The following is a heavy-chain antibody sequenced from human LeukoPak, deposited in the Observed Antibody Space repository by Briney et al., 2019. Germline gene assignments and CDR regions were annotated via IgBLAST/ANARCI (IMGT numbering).Heavy chain of an antibody. D-gene: IGHD6-13*01. J-gene: IGHJ4*02. V-gene: IGHV3-23*01. CDR3: AKRKSGLAAAGTSRGYFDY. CDR1: GFTFSSYS. Sequence: GGSLRLSCAASGFTFSSYSMNWVRQAPGKGLEWVSAISGSGGSTYYADSVKGRFTIPRDNSKNTLYLQMNSLRAEDTAVYYCAKRKSGLAAAGTSRGYFDYWGQGTLVTVSS. CDR2: ISGSGGST.